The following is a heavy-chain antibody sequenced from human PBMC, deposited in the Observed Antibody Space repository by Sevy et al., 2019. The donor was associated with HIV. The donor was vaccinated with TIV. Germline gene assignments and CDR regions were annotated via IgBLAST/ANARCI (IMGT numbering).Heavy chain of an antibody. CDR2: IYYSGST. J-gene: IGHJ3*02. D-gene: IGHD6-13*01. CDR3: AGGAALGAFDI. Sequence: LLQLSETLSLTCTVSGGSVSSGSYYWSWIRQPPGKGLEWIGYIYYSGSTNYNPSLKSRVTISVDTSKNQFSLKLSSVTAADTAVYYCAGGAALGAFDIWGQGTMVTVSS. V-gene: IGHV4-61*01. CDR1: GGSVSSGSYY.